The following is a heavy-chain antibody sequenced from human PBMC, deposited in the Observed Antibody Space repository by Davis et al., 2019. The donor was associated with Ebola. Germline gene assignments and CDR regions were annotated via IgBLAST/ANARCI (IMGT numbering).Heavy chain of an antibody. CDR2: ISGNMAEI. CDR3: TRDYNYSFDY. J-gene: IGHJ4*02. Sequence: PGGSLRLSCAASGFTFRTYSMNWVRQAPGKGLEWVSYISGNMAEIYYADSVKGRFTISRSNAKNSLYLQMNNLRDEDTSVYYCTRDYNYSFDYWGQGALVTVSS. D-gene: IGHD5-24*01. V-gene: IGHV3-48*02. CDR1: GFTFRTYS.